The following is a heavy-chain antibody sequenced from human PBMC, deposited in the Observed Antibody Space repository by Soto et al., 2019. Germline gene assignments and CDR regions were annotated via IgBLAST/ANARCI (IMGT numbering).Heavy chain of an antibody. V-gene: IGHV4-4*02. CDR3: ARRYHGGYGDFLGDN. J-gene: IGHJ1*01. Sequence: QVQLQESGPGLVVPSGTLSLNCAVFGGYITSRDWGSWVRQPPGGGLEWIGEVHHSGTTNCNPSLTSRLTMSIDASKNQFSLKLTSVTAADTAVYYCARRYHGGYGDFLGDNWGQGTLVTVSS. D-gene: IGHD4-17*01. CDR1: GGYITSRDW. CDR2: VHHSGTT.